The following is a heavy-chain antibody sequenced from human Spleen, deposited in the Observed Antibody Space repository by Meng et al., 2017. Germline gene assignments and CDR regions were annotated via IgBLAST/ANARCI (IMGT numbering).Heavy chain of an antibody. J-gene: IGHJ4*02. CDR3: ANKRVGTAPFDY. V-gene: IGHV3-23*01. D-gene: IGHD2-21*02. CDR2: ISNTGGST. CDR1: GFYFANAW. Sequence: GGSLRLSCAASGFYFANAWMTWVRQAPGKGLEWVSSISNTGGSTYFTDSVKGRFTISRDNSKNTLYLQMSSLGAEDTAIYYCANKRVGTAPFDYWGLGTLVTVSS.